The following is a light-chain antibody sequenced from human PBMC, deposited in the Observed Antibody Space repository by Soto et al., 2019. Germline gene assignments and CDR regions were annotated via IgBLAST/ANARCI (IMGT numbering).Light chain of an antibody. CDR3: ASYTRTTTLV. Sequence: QPASVSGSPGQSITISCTGTISDIGGYNFISWYQHHPGKAPKLVIYDVNNRPSGISYRFSGSKSGNTASLTISGLQAEDEADYYCASYTRTTTLVFGGGTKLTVL. CDR2: DVN. CDR1: ISDIGGYNF. V-gene: IGLV2-14*01. J-gene: IGLJ2*01.